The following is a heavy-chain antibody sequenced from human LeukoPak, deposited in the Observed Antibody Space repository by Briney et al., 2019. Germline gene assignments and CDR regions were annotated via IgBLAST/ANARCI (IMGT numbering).Heavy chain of an antibody. V-gene: IGHV1-2*02. D-gene: IGHD6-19*01. CDR2: INPNSGGT. Sequence: ASVKVSCKASGYTFTSYDINRVRQATGQGLEWMGWINPNSGGTNYAQKFQGRVTMTRDTSISTAYMELSRLRSDDTAVYYCARSAVAGDHDAFDIWGQGTMVTVSS. CDR3: ARSAVAGDHDAFDI. J-gene: IGHJ3*02. CDR1: GYTFTSYD.